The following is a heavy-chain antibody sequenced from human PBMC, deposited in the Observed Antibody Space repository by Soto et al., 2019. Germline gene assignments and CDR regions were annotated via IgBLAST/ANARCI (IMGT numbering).Heavy chain of an antibody. V-gene: IGHV1-69*13. CDR1: GGTFSSYA. D-gene: IGHD3-3*01. CDR2: IIPIFGTA. J-gene: IGHJ6*02. CDR3: ARGRGYELHQECYFWSRRYYFGMDV. Sequence: SVKVSCKASGGTFSSYAISWVRQAPGQGLEWMGGIIPIFGTANYAQKFQGRVTITADESTSTAYMELSSLRSEDTAVYYCARGRGYELHQECYFWSRRYYFGMDVWGQGTTVTVSS.